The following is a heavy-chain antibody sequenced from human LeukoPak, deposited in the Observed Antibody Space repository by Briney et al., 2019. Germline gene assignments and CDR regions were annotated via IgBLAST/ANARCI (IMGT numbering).Heavy chain of an antibody. CDR2: INHSGST. CDR1: GGSFSGYY. Sequence: SETLSLTCAVYGGSFSGYYWSWIRQPPGKGLEWIGEINHSGSTNYNPSLKSRVTILVDTSKNQFSLKLSSVTAADTAVYYCARGRLVRGATYDYWGQGTLVTVSS. V-gene: IGHV4-34*01. CDR3: ARGRLVRGATYDY. D-gene: IGHD3-10*01. J-gene: IGHJ4*02.